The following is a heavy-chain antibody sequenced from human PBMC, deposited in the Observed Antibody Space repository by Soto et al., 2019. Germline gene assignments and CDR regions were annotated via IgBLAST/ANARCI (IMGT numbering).Heavy chain of an antibody. Sequence: ASVKVSCKASVYTFTSYAMHWVRQAPGQRLEWMGWINAGNGNTKYSQKFQGRVTITRDTSASTAYMELSSPRSEDTAVYYCARDIGRSSGWYEVDYWGQGTLVTVS. J-gene: IGHJ4*02. CDR1: VYTFTSYA. V-gene: IGHV1-3*01. CDR3: ARDIGRSSGWYEVDY. CDR2: INAGNGNT. D-gene: IGHD6-19*01.